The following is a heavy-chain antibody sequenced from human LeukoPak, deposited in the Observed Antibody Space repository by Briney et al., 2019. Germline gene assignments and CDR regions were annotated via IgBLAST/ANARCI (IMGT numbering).Heavy chain of an antibody. Sequence: GGSLRLSCTVSGFTVSSNSTSWVRQAPGKGLEWVSFIYSGGNTHNSDSVKGRFTISRDNAKNSLYLQMNSLRAEDTAVYYCARVYSGSTREYYWGQGTLVTVSS. J-gene: IGHJ4*02. CDR1: GFTVSSNS. D-gene: IGHD5-12*01. CDR3: ARVYSGSTREYY. V-gene: IGHV3-53*01. CDR2: IYSGGNT.